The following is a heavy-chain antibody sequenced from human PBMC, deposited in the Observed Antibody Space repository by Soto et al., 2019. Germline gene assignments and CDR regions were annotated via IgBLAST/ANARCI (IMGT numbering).Heavy chain of an antibody. CDR1: GFTFDDYG. V-gene: IGHV3-20*04. CDR2: VNWNGGST. CDR3: VRGASLNFDD. J-gene: IGHJ4*02. D-gene: IGHD1-26*01. Sequence: EVQLVESGGGVLRPGGSLRLSCAASGFTFDDYGMSWARPAPGKGLEWVSGVNWNGGSTGYADSVKGRFTISRDNAKNSLYLQMNSLRAEDTAFYYCVRGASLNFDDWGQGTLVTVSS.